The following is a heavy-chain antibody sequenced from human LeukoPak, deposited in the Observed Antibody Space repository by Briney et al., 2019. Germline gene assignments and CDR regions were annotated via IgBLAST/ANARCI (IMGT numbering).Heavy chain of an antibody. CDR2: IRSKAYGGTT. D-gene: IGHD4-17*01. CDR1: GFTFGDYA. V-gene: IGHV3-49*04. J-gene: IGHJ6*03. Sequence: PGGSLRLSCTASGFTFGDYAMSWVRQAPGKGLEWVGFIRSKAYGGTTEYAASVKGRFTISRDDSKSIAYLQMNSLKTEDTAVYYCTREDGDYVSYYYYMDVWGKGTTVTI. CDR3: TREDGDYVSYYYYMDV.